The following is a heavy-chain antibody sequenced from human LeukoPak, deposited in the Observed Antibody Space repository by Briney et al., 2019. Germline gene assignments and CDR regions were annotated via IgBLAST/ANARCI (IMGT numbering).Heavy chain of an antibody. V-gene: IGHV4-38-2*02. CDR2: IYYSGST. D-gene: IGHD1-26*01. CDR3: ARLGGTVQFDY. J-gene: IGHJ4*02. CDR1: GYSISSGYY. Sequence: PSETLSLTCTVSGYSISSGYYWGWIRQPPGKGLEWIGSIYYSGSTYYNPSLKSRVTISVDTSKNQFSLKLSSVTAADTAVYYCARLGGTVQFDYWGQGTLVTVSS.